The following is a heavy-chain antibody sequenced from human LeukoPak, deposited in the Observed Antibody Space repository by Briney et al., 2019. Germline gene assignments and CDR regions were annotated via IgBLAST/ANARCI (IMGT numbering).Heavy chain of an antibody. J-gene: IGHJ3*02. D-gene: IGHD5-12*01. V-gene: IGHV3-30*02. CDR2: IRYDGSNK. CDR1: GFTFSSYG. CDR3: AKGLGGYHDAFDI. Sequence: PGGSLRLSCAASGFTFSSYGMHWVRQAPGKGLEWVAFIRYDGSNKYYADSVKGRFTISRDNSKNTLYLQMNSLRAEDTAVYYCAKGLGGYHDAFDIWGQGTMVTVSS.